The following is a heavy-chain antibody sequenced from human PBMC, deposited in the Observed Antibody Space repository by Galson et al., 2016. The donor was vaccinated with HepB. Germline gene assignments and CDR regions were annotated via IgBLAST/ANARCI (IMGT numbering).Heavy chain of an antibody. V-gene: IGHV3-7*01. CDR3: ARNGGNFDY. J-gene: IGHJ4*02. CDR1: GFTFSSYW. Sequence: SLRLSCAASGFTFSSYWMSWVRQAPGKGLEWVANIKQDGREKYYVDSVKGRFTISRDNAKKSLFLQMKSLRAEDTAVYYCARNGGNFDYWGQGTLVTVSS. D-gene: IGHD7-27*01. CDR2: IKQDGREK.